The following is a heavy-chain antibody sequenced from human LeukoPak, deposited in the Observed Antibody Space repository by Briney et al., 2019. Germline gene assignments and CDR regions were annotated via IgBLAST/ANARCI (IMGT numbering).Heavy chain of an antibody. CDR1: GGSISSGGYY. Sequence: SQTLSLTCTVSGGSISSGGYYWSWIRQHPRKGLEWIGYIYYSGSTYYNPSLKSRVTISVDTSKNQFSLKLSSVTAADTAVYYCARAGHYGEYGLDVWGQGTTVTVSS. CDR2: IYYSGST. D-gene: IGHD4-17*01. V-gene: IGHV4-31*03. CDR3: ARAGHYGEYGLDV. J-gene: IGHJ6*02.